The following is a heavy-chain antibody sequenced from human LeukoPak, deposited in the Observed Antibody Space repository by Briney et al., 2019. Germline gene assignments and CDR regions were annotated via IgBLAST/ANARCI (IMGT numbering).Heavy chain of an antibody. CDR1: GFTFSSNW. J-gene: IGHJ4*02. V-gene: IGHV3-74*01. CDR2: IKSDGSST. CDR3: AKGLQWELPFDY. Sequence: LPGGSLRLSCAASGFTFSSNWMHWVRQAPGKGLVWVSRIKSDGSSTSYADSVKGRFTISRDNAKNTLYLQMNSLRAEDTAVYSCAKGLQWELPFDYWGQGTLVTVSS. D-gene: IGHD1-26*01.